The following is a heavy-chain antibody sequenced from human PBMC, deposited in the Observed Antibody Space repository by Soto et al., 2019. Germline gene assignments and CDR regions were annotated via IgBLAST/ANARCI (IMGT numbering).Heavy chain of an antibody. D-gene: IGHD1-26*01. CDR3: ARVWVGARADGLDV. J-gene: IGHJ6*02. CDR2: INPNSGGT. Sequence: ASVKVSCKASGYTFTGYYMSWVRQAPGQGLEWMGWINPNSGGTIYAQKFQGRVTMTRDTSMSTGYMELSSLTSEDTAVYYCARVWVGARADGLDVWGQGTMVTVSS. V-gene: IGHV1-2*02. CDR1: GYTFTGYY.